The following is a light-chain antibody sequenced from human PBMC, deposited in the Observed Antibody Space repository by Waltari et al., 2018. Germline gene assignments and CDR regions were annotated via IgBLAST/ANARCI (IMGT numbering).Light chain of an antibody. CDR1: QDIGPW. CDR3: QQFDTYPWT. J-gene: IGKJ1*01. V-gene: IGKV1-5*03. CDR2: KAS. Sequence: DIQLTQSPSTLSASVGDRVTITCRASQDIGPWLAWYQQKPGTAPKLLVYKASRLQSGAPSRFSGSGSGTEFTLTISSLQPEDFATFYCQQFDTYPWTFGQGTKVDIK.